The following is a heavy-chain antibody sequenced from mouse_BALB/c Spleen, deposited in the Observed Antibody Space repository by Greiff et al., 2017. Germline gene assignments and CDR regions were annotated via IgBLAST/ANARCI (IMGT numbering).Heavy chain of an antibody. CDR2: IYPGDGDT. J-gene: IGHJ2*01. CDR1: GYAFSSYW. D-gene: IGHD1-1*01. Sequence: QVQLKESGAELVRPGSSVKISCKASGYAFSSYWMNWVKQRPGQGLEWIGQIYPGDGDTNYNGKFKGKATLTADKSSSTAYMQLSSLTSEDSAVYFCARSYYYGSDYWGQGTTLTVSS. CDR3: ARSYYYGSDY. V-gene: IGHV1-80*01.